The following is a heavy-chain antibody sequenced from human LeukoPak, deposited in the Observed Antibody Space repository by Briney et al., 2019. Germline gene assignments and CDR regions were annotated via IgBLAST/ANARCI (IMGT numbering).Heavy chain of an antibody. CDR2: ISGGSTYI. CDR1: GFAFSTYD. Sequence: GGSLRLSCTASGFAFSTYDMNWVRQAPGKGLEWVSYISGGSTYIYYTDSVKGRVTISRDNTKNSLNLQMESLSAEDTAVYYCARESGIMVGDYYYYYMDVWGIGTTVTVSS. D-gene: IGHD1-26*01. V-gene: IGHV3-21*01. J-gene: IGHJ6*03. CDR3: ARESGIMVGDYYYYYMDV.